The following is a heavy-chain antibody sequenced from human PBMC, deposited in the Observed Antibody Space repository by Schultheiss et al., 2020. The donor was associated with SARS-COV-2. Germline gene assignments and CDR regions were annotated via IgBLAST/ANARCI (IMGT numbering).Heavy chain of an antibody. Sequence: GESLKISCVASGFTFSDYGMHWVRQAPGKGLEWVGIIWFDGTYKYYADSMRGRVTISRDNSKNTLYLEMNSLRAEDTAVYYCARGGSYHGGYWGQGTLVTVSS. CDR3: ARGGSYHGGY. CDR1: GFTFSDYG. J-gene: IGHJ4*02. V-gene: IGHV3-33*08. D-gene: IGHD1-26*01. CDR2: IWFDGTYK.